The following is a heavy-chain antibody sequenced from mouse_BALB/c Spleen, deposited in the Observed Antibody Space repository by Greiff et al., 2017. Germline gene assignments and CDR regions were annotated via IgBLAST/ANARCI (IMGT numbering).Heavy chain of an antibody. J-gene: IGHJ2*01. Sequence: DVMLVESGGGLVQPGGSLKLSCAASGFTFSSYGMSWVRQTPDKRLELVATINSNGGSTYYPDSVKGRFTISRDNAKNTLYLQMSSLKSEDTAMYYCARGAYYGNFLDYWGQGTTLTVSS. CDR3: ARGAYYGNFLDY. CDR1: GFTFSSYG. CDR2: INSNGGST. D-gene: IGHD2-1*01. V-gene: IGHV5-6-3*01.